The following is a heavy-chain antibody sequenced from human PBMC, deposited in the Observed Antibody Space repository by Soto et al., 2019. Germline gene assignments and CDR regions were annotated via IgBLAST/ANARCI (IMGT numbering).Heavy chain of an antibody. J-gene: IGHJ4*02. V-gene: IGHV4-61*01. Sequence: QVQLQESGPGLVKPSETLSLTCTVSGGSVSSGSYYWSWIRQPPGKGLEWIGYIYYSGSTNYNPSLKSRVTISVDPSKTQFSLKLSSVTAADTAVYYCARDTTVTTTWGQGTLVTVSS. CDR3: ARDTTVTTT. D-gene: IGHD4-17*01. CDR1: GGSVSSGSYY. CDR2: IYYSGST.